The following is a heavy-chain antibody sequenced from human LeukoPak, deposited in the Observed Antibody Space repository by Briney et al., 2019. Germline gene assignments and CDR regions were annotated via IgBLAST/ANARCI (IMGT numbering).Heavy chain of an antibody. CDR3: ASDRGGYATDY. CDR2: IHYSGST. CDR1: GGSISSSSSY. D-gene: IGHD5-12*01. V-gene: IGHV4-39*01. Sequence: SETLSLTCTVSGGSISSSSSYWGWIRQPPGKGLEWIGTIHYSGSTHYNPSLKSRVTISVDTSKNQFSLKLSSVTAADTAVYYCASDRGGYATDYWGQGTLATVSS. J-gene: IGHJ4*02.